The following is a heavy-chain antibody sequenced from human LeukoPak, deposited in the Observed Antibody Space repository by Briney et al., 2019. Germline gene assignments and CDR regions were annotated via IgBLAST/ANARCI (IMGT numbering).Heavy chain of an antibody. V-gene: IGHV1-69*06. D-gene: IGHD5-18*01. Sequence: ASVKVSCKASGGTFSSYAISWVRQAPGQGLEWMGGIIPIFGTANYAQKFQGRVTITADKSTSTAYMELSSLRSEDTAVYYCARDDRAARSYSYGCFDYWGQGALVTVSS. CDR1: GGTFSSYA. CDR2: IIPIFGTA. J-gene: IGHJ4*02. CDR3: ARDDRAARSYSYGCFDY.